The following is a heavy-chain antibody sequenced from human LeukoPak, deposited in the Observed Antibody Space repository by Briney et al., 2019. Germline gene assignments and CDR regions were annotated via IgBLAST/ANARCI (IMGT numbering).Heavy chain of an antibody. Sequence: PGGSLRLSCAASGFTFSNYAMHWVRQAPGKGLEWVAVISYDGSNKYYADSVKGRFTISRDNSKNTLYLQMNSLRADDTAVYYCVTALGDYWGQGTLVTVSS. J-gene: IGHJ4*02. CDR1: GFTFSNYA. CDR2: ISYDGSNK. D-gene: IGHD5-18*01. CDR3: VTALGDY. V-gene: IGHV3-30*04.